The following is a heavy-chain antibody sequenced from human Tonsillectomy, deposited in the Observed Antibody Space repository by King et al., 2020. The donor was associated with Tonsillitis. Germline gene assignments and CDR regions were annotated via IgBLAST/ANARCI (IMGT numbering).Heavy chain of an antibody. V-gene: IGHV3-30*01. CDR3: ARGELLRLYYFDY. D-gene: IGHD1-26*01. Sequence: VQLVESGGGVVQPGRSLRLSCAASGFTLNSYAIHWVRQAPGKGLEWVAVISYDGSNKYYADSVKGRFTISRDNSKNTLYLQMNSLRSEDTAVYYCARGELLRLYYFDYWGQGTLVTVSS. J-gene: IGHJ4*02. CDR1: GFTLNSYA. CDR2: ISYDGSNK.